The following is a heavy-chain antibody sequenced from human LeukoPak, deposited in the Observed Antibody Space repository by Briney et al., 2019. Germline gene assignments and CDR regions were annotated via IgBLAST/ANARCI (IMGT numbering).Heavy chain of an antibody. CDR1: VGSISSGNW. CDR3: ATAPKLRGEGGEHYKSGMDV. CDR2: IYQNGTR. J-gene: IGHJ6*02. Sequence: SGTLSLTCAVPVGSISSGNWWRWVRQSPGKGLKRIGEIYQNGTRNYNPSLKSRVTISADTFKKHFSQKLTSVTDADTAVYYCATAPKLRGEGGEHYKSGMDVWGQGTTVIVSS. D-gene: IGHD1-1*01. V-gene: IGHV4-4*02.